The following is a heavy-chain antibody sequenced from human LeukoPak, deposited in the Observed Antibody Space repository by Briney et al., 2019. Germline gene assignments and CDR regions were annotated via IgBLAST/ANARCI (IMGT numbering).Heavy chain of an antibody. J-gene: IGHJ4*02. CDR1: GFIFSDYG. CDR2: TRFDGSIK. V-gene: IGHV3-33*01. Sequence: PGMSLRLPYPLSGFIFSDYGFHRVLQAPAQALESVAVTRFDGSIKQYTESGQGRFTISRDDTKKTLYLQMNCLISEDTAVYYCTRWEEKRQYYFDYWGQGTLVTVSS. CDR3: TRWEEKRQYYFDY. D-gene: IGHD1-26*01.